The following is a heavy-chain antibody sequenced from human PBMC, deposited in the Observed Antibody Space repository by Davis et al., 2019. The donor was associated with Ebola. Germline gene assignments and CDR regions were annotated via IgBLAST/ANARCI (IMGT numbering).Heavy chain of an antibody. V-gene: IGHV3-23*01. CDR2: ISGSGGST. Sequence: PGGSLRLSCAASGFTFSSYAMSWVRQAPGKGLEWVSAISGSGGSTYYADSVKGRFTISRDNSKNTLYLQMNSLRAEDTAVYYCAKAFARYYYYYYGMDVWGQGTTVTVSS. J-gene: IGHJ6*02. CDR1: GFTFSSYA. CDR3: AKAFARYYYYYYGMDV.